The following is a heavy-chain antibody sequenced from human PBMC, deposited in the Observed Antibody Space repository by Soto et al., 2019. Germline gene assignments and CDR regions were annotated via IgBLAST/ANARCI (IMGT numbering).Heavy chain of an antibody. V-gene: IGHV4-59*01. CDR3: ARDRIDLGALAAAAMRYFDL. CDR1: GGYISSYY. CDR2: IYYSGST. J-gene: IGHJ2*01. Sequence: SETLSLTCTVSGGYISSYYWSWIRQPPGKGLEWIGYIYYSGSTNYNPSLKSRVTISEDTSKNQFSLKLSSVTAADTAVYYCARDRIDLGALAAAAMRYFDLWGRGTLVTVSS. D-gene: IGHD6-13*01.